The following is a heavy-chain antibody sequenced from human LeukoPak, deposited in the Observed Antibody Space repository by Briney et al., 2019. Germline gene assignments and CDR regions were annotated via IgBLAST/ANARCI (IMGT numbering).Heavy chain of an antibody. CDR2: IYTSEST. D-gene: IGHD3-3*01. CDR1: GVSISSGDYY. J-gene: IGHJ4*02. CDR3: ARDSGIFGVVIGDY. V-gene: IGHV4-61*02. Sequence: SETLSLTCTVSGVSISSGDYYWSWIRQPPGKGLEWIGRIYTSESTNYNPSLKSRVTISVDTSKNQFSLKLSSVTAADTAVYYCARDSGIFGVVIGDYWGQGTLVTVSS.